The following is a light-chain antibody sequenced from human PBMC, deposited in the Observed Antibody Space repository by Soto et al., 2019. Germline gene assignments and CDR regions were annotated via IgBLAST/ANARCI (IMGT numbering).Light chain of an antibody. CDR1: QSVGSK. CDR3: QQRSSWPIT. V-gene: IGKV3-11*01. CDR2: DAF. Sequence: EIVLTQSPVTLSLSPGEGANLSCRASQSVGSKLAWLQQKPGQAPRLLIYDAFNRATGIPARFSGSGSGTDFTVTISSLEPEDFAVYYYQQRSSWPITFGPGTRLEIK. J-gene: IGKJ5*01.